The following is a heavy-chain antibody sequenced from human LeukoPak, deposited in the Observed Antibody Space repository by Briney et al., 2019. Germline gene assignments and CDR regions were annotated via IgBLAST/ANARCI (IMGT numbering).Heavy chain of an antibody. CDR3: ARVKEEFTSGSAFDI. V-gene: IGHV6-1*01. D-gene: IGHD1-26*01. CDR2: TYYRSTWYN. J-gene: IGHJ3*02. CDR1: GDSVSSKSVA. Sequence: SQTLSLTCAISGDSVSSKSVAWNWISQSPSRGLEWLGRTYYRSTWYNDYAVSVKSRITINPDTSKNQFSLQLNSVTPEDTAVYFCARVKEEFTSGSAFDIWGQGTMVTVSS.